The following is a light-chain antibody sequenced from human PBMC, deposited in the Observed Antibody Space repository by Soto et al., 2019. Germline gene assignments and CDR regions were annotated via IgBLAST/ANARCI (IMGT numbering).Light chain of an antibody. J-gene: IGKJ1*01. CDR3: LQDYNYPRT. Sequence: AVQMTQSPSSLSASIGDRVTITCRTSQDIRNELGWYQQKPGKAPKLLISAASSLQDGVPSRFSGSGSGTDFTLTISSLRPEDFATYFCLQDYNYPRTFGQGTKVEIK. CDR2: AAS. CDR1: QDIRNE. V-gene: IGKV1-6*01.